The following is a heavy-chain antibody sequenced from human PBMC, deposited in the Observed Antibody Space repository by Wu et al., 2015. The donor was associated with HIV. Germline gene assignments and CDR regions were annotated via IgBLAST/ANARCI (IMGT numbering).Heavy chain of an antibody. V-gene: IGHV1-69*12. J-gene: IGHJ6*03. CDR2: IIPIFGTA. CDR3: ARAKKYSSSSSYYYYYMDV. D-gene: IGHD6-6*01. Sequence: QVQLVQSGAEVKKPGSSVKVSCKASGGTFSSYAISWVRQAPGQGLEWMGGIIPIFGTANYAQKFQGRVTITADESTSTAYMELSSLRSEDTAVYYCARAKKYSSSSSYYYYYMDVWGKGDHGSPSP. CDR1: GGTFSSYA.